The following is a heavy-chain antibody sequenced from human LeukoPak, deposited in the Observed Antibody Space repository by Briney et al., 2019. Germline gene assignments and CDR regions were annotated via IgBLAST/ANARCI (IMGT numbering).Heavy chain of an antibody. J-gene: IGHJ4*02. CDR2: TYYRSKWYN. Sequence: SQTLSLTCAISGDSVSSNSAAWNWIRQSPSRGLEWLGRTYYRSKWYNDYAVSVKSRITNNPDTSKNQFSLQLNSVTPEDTAVYYCARDRRVDYGGNSDGFDYWGQGTLVTVSS. D-gene: IGHD4-23*01. CDR3: ARDRRVDYGGNSDGFDY. CDR1: GDSVSSNSAA. V-gene: IGHV6-1*01.